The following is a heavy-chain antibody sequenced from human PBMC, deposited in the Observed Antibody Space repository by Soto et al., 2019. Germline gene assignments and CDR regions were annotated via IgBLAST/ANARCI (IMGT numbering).Heavy chain of an antibody. Sequence: GESLKISCQGSGYSFTSYWIGWVRQRPGKGLEWMGRINPSDSYTTYSPSFQGHVTISTDKSFSTAYLQWSGLKASDTAMYYCARLGYCTGTSCYTFDSWGQGXLGTVSS. J-gene: IGHJ4*02. V-gene: IGHV5-10-1*01. CDR3: ARLGYCTGTSCYTFDS. CDR1: GYSFTSYW. D-gene: IGHD2-2*02. CDR2: INPSDSYT.